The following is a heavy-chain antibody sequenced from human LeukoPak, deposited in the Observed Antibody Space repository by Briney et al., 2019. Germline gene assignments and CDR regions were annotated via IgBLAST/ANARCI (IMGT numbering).Heavy chain of an antibody. CDR2: INHSGST. V-gene: IGHV4-34*01. CDR1: GGSFSGYY. CDR3: ASLHYYDSSGYYYHDY. J-gene: IGHJ4*02. D-gene: IGHD3-22*01. Sequence: PSETLSLTCAVYGGSFSGYYWSWIRQPPGKGLEWIGEINHSGSTNYNPSLKSQVTISVDTSKNQFSLKLSSVTAADTAVYYCASLHYYDSSGYYYHDYWGQGTLVTVSS.